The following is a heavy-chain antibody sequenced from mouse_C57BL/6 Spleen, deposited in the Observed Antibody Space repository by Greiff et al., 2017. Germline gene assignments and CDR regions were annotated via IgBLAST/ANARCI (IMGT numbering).Heavy chain of an antibody. D-gene: IGHD1-1*01. V-gene: IGHV6-3*01. CDR3: AIYDDSSDGWYFWV. CDR2: IRLKSDNYAT. Sequence: EVKLEESGGGLVQPGGSMKLSCVASGFTFSNYWMNWVRQSPEKGLEWVAQIRLKSDNYATHYAESVKGRFTISRDDSQSSVYLQMNNLRAEDTGIYYCAIYDDSSDGWYFWVWGTGTTVTVSS. CDR1: GFTFSNYW. J-gene: IGHJ1*03.